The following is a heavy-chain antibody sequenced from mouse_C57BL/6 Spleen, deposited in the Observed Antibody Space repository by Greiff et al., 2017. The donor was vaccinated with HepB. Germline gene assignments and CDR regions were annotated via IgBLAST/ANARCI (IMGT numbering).Heavy chain of an antibody. CDR1: GYAFTNYL. J-gene: IGHJ3*01. V-gene: IGHV1-54*01. CDR3: ARCYGYGGFAY. Sequence: QVQLQQSGAELVRPGTSVKVSCKASGYAFTNYLIEWVKQRPGQGLEWIGVINPGSGGTNYNEKFKGKATLTADKSSSTAYMQLSSLTSEDSAVYFCARCYGYGGFAYWGQGTLVTVSA. D-gene: IGHD2-2*01. CDR2: INPGSGGT.